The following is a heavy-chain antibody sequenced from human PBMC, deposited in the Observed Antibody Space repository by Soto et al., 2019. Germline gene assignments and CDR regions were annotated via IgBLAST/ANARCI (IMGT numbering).Heavy chain of an antibody. V-gene: IGHV3-7*01. Sequence: EVPLVESGGDLVQPGGSLRLSCATAGFTFRTYWMSWVRQAPGKGLEWVACIKKDGSEEYYVDSERARFTISRDNAKNSLYLQMNSQRAEDTAVYYCAGLHTSMVKTPGYWRQGTLVTVSS. CDR2: IKKDGSEE. CDR3: AGLHTSMVKTPGY. D-gene: IGHD5-18*01. CDR1: GFTFRTYW. J-gene: IGHJ4*02.